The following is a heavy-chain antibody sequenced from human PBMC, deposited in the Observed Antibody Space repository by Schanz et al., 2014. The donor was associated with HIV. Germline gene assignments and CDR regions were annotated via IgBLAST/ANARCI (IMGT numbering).Heavy chain of an antibody. D-gene: IGHD7-27*01. Sequence: QVQLVQSGAEVKKPGASVKVSCKASGYTFTSYSISWVRQAPGQGLEWMGWISAYNGNTNYAQKLQGRVTMTTDTSTNTAYMELRSLTSDDTAVYYCARAEPLTPVDYWGQGTLVTVSS. J-gene: IGHJ4*02. CDR3: ARAEPLTPVDY. V-gene: IGHV1-18*01. CDR1: GYTFTSYS. CDR2: ISAYNGNT.